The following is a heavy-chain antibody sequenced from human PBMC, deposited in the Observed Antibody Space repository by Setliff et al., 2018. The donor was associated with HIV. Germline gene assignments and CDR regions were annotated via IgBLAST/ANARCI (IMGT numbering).Heavy chain of an antibody. Sequence: ASVKVSCKASGYTFTNYYIHWVRQAPGQGLEWMGIINPSGGSTSYAQKFQGRVTMTRDTSTSTVYMELSSLRSEDTAVYYCARDPAPSSSASYFQHWGQGTPVTVSS. V-gene: IGHV1-46*01. CDR1: GYTFTNYY. CDR3: ARDPAPSSSASYFQH. D-gene: IGHD6-6*01. J-gene: IGHJ1*01. CDR2: INPSGGST.